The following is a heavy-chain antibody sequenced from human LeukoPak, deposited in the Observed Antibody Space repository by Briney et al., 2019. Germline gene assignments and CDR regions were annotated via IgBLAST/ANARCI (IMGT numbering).Heavy chain of an antibody. Sequence: SVKVPCKASGGTFSSYAISWVRQAPGQGLEWMGGIIPIFGTANYAQKFQGRVTITADESTSTAYMELSSLRSEDTAVYYCARLTGGYSYGQNDYWGQGTLVTVSS. CDR2: IIPIFGTA. J-gene: IGHJ4*02. CDR3: ARLTGGYSYGQNDY. CDR1: GGTFSSYA. V-gene: IGHV1-69*13. D-gene: IGHD5-18*01.